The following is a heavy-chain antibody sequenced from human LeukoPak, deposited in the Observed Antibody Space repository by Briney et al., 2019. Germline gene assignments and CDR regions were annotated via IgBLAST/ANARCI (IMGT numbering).Heavy chain of an antibody. CDR2: IKQDGSEK. CDR1: GFTFSSYW. J-gene: IGHJ6*03. CDR3: AKRWGDYRPTYYYYYYMDV. Sequence: QPGGSLRLSCAASGFTFSSYWMSWVRQAPGKGLEWVANIKQDGSEKYYVDSVKGRFTISRDNAKNSLYLQMNSLRAEDTAVYYCAKRWGDYRPTYYYYYYMDVWGKGTTVTVSS. D-gene: IGHD3-16*01. V-gene: IGHV3-7*03.